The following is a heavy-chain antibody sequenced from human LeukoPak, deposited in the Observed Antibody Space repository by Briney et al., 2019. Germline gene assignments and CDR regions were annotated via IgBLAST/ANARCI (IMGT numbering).Heavy chain of an antibody. CDR1: GGTFSSYA. CDR3: ARDHSSSYPYYYAMDL. D-gene: IGHD6-13*01. J-gene: IGHJ6*02. CDR2: ISAYNGNT. Sequence: ASVKVSCKASGGTFSSYAISWVRQAPGQGLEWMGWISAYNGNTNYAQKLQGRVTMTTDTSTSTAYMELRSLRSDDTAVYYCARDHSSSYPYYYAMDLWGQGTTVTVSS. V-gene: IGHV1-18*01.